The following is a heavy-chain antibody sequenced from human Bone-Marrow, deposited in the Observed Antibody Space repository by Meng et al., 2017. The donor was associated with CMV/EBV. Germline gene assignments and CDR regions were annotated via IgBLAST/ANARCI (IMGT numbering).Heavy chain of an antibody. Sequence: GGSLRLSCAASGFTFSHHRIHWVRQTPGKGLEWVAVIPYDGINKYYADSVKGRFTISSDNSKSTVFLQMNSLRAEDTAVYYCARDGGGWFDPWGQGTLVTVSS. CDR2: IPYDGINK. CDR3: ARDGGGWFDP. V-gene: IGHV3-30-3*01. J-gene: IGHJ5*02. CDR1: GFTFSHHR. D-gene: IGHD3-16*01.